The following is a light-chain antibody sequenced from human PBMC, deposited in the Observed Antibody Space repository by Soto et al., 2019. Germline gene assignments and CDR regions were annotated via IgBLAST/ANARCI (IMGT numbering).Light chain of an antibody. Sequence: DIQMTQSPSFLSASVGDRVTITCRASQSIGTSLNWYQQRPGAAPKLLIYGASSLQSGVPSRFTGRGSETDFTLTINSLQREDFATYYCQQGYDTITFGPGTKVHI. V-gene: IGKV1-39*01. J-gene: IGKJ3*01. CDR3: QQGYDTIT. CDR1: QSIGTS. CDR2: GAS.